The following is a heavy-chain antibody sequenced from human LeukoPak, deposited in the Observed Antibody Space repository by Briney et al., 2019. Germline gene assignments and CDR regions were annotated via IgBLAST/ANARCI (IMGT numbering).Heavy chain of an antibody. J-gene: IGHJ5*02. D-gene: IGHD6-19*01. CDR3: ARGLSNIWYSSGYYETYWFDP. CDR1: GGSFSAYS. Sequence: PSETLSLTCAVYGGSFSAYSWNWIRQIPGKGLEWIGKINHSGATDYNPSLKSRVTISVDTSRNQFSLSLNSVTAADTAVYSCARGLSNIWYSSGYYETYWFDPWGQGTLVTVSS. CDR2: INHSGAT. V-gene: IGHV4-34*01.